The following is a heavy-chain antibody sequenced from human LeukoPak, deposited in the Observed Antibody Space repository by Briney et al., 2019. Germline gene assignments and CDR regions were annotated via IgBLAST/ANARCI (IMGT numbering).Heavy chain of an antibody. Sequence: SETLSLTCTVSGGSISSSSYYWGWIRQPPGKGLEWIANIYYSGSTYYNPSLKSRVTISVDTSKNQLSLKLSAVTAADTAVYYCARGRVSSSTWYSTYYYYFYMDVWGKGTTVTVSS. CDR2: IYYSGST. D-gene: IGHD1-1*01. CDR1: GGSISSSSYY. J-gene: IGHJ6*03. CDR3: ARGRVSSSTWYSTYYYYFYMDV. V-gene: IGHV4-39*02.